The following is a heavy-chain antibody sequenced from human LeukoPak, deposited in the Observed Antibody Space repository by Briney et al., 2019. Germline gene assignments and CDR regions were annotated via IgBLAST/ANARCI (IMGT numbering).Heavy chain of an antibody. V-gene: IGHV4-59*01. J-gene: IGHJ4*02. CDR1: GGSISSDY. D-gene: IGHD2-15*01. Sequence: SETLSPTCTVSGGSISSDYWSWIRQPPGKGLEWIGYIYNSGSTNYNPSLKSRVTISVDTSKNQFSLKLSSVTAADTAVYYCARTFGYCSAGSCQHFDYWGQGTLVSVSS. CDR2: IYNSGST. CDR3: ARTFGYCSAGSCQHFDY.